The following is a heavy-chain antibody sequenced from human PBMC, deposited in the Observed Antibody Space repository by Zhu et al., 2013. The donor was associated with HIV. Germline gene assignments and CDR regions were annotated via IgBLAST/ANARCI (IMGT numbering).Heavy chain of an antibody. D-gene: IGHD6-6*01. V-gene: IGHV1-8*01. CDR1: GYTFTNYD. CDR3: ARGPWQLVQNY. Sequence: QVQLVQSGAEVKKPGASVKVSCKASGYTFTNYDINWVRQATGQGLEWMGWMNVKSGNTGYAQKFQGRVTMTRNTSISTAYMELSSLTSDDTAVYYCARGPWQLVQNYWGQGTLVTVS. J-gene: IGHJ4*02. CDR2: MNVKSGNT.